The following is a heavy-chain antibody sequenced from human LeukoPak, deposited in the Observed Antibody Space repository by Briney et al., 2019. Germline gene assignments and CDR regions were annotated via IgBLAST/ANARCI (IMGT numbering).Heavy chain of an antibody. D-gene: IGHD1-26*01. CDR2: IYYSEST. Sequence: PSETLSLGCTVSGDSISSDYCSWIRQPPGKGVEWIGYIYYSESTKYNPSLKSRVTISVDTSKNQFSLKLSSVTAADTAIYYCARGTDVQWDYWGQGTLVTVSS. V-gene: IGHV4-59*01. CDR1: GDSISSDY. CDR3: ARGTDVQWDY. J-gene: IGHJ4*02.